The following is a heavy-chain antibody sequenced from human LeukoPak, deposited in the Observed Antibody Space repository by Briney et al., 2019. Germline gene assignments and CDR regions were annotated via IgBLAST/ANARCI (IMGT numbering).Heavy chain of an antibody. CDR2: INPSGGST. CDR3: ARELRSHYDILTGYSYDAFDI. CDR1: GYTFTSYY. J-gene: IGHJ3*02. Sequence: ASVKVSCKASGYTFTSYYMHWVRQAPGQGLEWMGIINPSGGSTSYAQKFQGSVTMTRDTSTSTVYMELSSLRSEDTAVYYCARELRSHYDILTGYSYDAFDIWGQGTMVTVSS. D-gene: IGHD3-9*01. V-gene: IGHV1-46*01.